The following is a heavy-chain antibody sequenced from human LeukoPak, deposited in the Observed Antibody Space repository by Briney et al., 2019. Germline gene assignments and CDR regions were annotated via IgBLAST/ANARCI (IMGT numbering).Heavy chain of an antibody. V-gene: IGHV3-48*03. J-gene: IGHJ6*03. D-gene: IGHD6-13*01. Sequence: GGSLRLSCAASGFTFSSYEMNWVRQAPGKGLEWISYISASGTITHYADSVEGRFTISRDNAKNSLYLQMNSLRAEDTALYYCARERSSWYEDYYYYMDVWGKGTTVTVSS. CDR1: GFTFSSYE. CDR2: ISASGTIT. CDR3: ARERSSWYEDYYYYMDV.